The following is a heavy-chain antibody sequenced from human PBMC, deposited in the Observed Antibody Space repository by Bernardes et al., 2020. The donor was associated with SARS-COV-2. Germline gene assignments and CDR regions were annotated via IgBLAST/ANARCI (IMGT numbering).Heavy chain of an antibody. J-gene: IGHJ4*02. D-gene: IGHD6-19*01. V-gene: IGHV4-4*02. CDR3: ARQWLREMTFDS. CDR1: SGAIGTNNW. CDR2: IYHTGRT. Sequence: SETLSLTCAVSSGAIGTNNWWTWVRLAPGKGLEWIGEIYHTGRTNYNPSLKSRITISVDESESHFSLRLDSVSPADTAVYYCARQWLREMTFDSWGQGTLVAVS.